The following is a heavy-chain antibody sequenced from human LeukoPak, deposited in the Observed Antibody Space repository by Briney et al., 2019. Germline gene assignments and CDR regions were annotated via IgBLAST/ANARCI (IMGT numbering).Heavy chain of an antibody. D-gene: IGHD3-10*01. CDR1: GYTFTSYD. V-gene: IGHV1-8*01. J-gene: IGHJ5*02. Sequence: ASVEVSCKASGYTFTSYDINWVRQATGQGLEWMGWMNPNSGNTGYAQKFQGRVTMTRNTSISTAYMELSSLRSEDTAVYYCARIHPLLLWFGEQNWFDPWGQGTLVTVSS. CDR3: ARIHPLLLWFGEQNWFDP. CDR2: MNPNSGNT.